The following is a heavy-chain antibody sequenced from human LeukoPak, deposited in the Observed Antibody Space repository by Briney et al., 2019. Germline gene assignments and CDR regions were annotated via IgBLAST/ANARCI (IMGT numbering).Heavy chain of an antibody. Sequence: GGSLRLSCAASGFAFSSYGMHWVRQAPGKGLEWVAVISYDGSIKYYADSVKGRFTISRDNSKNTLFLQMNSLRAEDTAVYYCAKRTRGYSYGTLDYWGQGTLVTVSS. CDR1: GFAFSSYG. V-gene: IGHV3-30*18. CDR2: ISYDGSIK. CDR3: AKRTRGYSYGTLDY. D-gene: IGHD5-18*01. J-gene: IGHJ4*02.